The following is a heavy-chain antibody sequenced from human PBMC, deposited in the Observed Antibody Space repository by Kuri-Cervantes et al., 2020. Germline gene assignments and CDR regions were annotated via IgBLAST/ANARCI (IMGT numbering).Heavy chain of an antibody. D-gene: IGHD3-3*01. V-gene: IGHV3-30*18. CDR1: GFTFSSYG. CDR3: AKDLYRDDFLGVFDY. CDR2: ISYDESNK. Sequence: GESLKISCAASGFTFSSYGMLWVRQAPGKGLEWVAGISYDESNKYYADSVKGRFTISRDNSKNTLYLQMNSLRAEDTAVYYCAKDLYRDDFLGVFDYWGQGTLVTVSS. J-gene: IGHJ4*02.